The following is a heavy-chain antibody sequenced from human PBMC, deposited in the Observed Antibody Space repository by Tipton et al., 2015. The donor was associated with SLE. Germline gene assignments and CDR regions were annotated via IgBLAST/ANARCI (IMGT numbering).Heavy chain of an antibody. CDR1: GFTFSNYW. CDR2: LNTDGSST. Sequence: SLRLSCAASGFTFSNYWMHWVRQAPGKGLVWVSRLNTDGSSTTYADSVKGRFTISRDNAKNTLYLQMNNLRAEDTAVYYCARDPSTSDFDYWGQGTLVTVSS. D-gene: IGHD1-1*01. J-gene: IGHJ4*02. CDR3: ARDPSTSDFDY. V-gene: IGHV3-74*01.